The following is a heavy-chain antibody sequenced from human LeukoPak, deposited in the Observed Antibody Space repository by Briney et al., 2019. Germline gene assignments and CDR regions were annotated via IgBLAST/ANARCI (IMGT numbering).Heavy chain of an antibody. D-gene: IGHD3-22*01. CDR2: ITPTSTSI. CDR3: ATVYYDSSAYGDLDS. CDR1: GIAFRSFT. Sequence: GGSLRLSCAASGIAFRSFTMNWVRQAPGKGLEWVSSITPTSTSIFYADSVKGRFTISRDNARNSLYLQMNSLRAEDTAVYHCATVYYDSSAYGDLDSWGQGTLVTVSS. J-gene: IGHJ4*02. V-gene: IGHV3-21*01.